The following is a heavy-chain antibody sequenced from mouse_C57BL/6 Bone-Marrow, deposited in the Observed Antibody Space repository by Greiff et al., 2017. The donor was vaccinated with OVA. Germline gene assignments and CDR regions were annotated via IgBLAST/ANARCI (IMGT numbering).Heavy chain of an antibody. CDR2: ISNGGGST. D-gene: IGHD2-2*01. CDR3: ARGGLRRGVYYAMDY. CDR1: GFTFSDYY. J-gene: IGHJ4*01. Sequence: EVQLVESGGGLVQPGGSLKLSCAASGFTFSDYYMYWVRQTPEKRLEWVAYISNGGGSTYYPDTVKGRFTISRDNAKNTLYLQMSRLKSEDTAMYDCARGGLRRGVYYAMDYWGQGTSVTVSS. V-gene: IGHV5-12*01.